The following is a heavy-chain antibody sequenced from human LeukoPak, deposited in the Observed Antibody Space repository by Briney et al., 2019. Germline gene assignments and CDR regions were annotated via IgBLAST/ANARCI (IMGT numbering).Heavy chain of an antibody. D-gene: IGHD1-26*01. J-gene: IGHJ3*02. CDR3: ARDYEGATYAFDI. CDR2: INAGNGNT. V-gene: IGHV1-3*01. Sequence: ASVKVSCKASGYTFTSYATHWVRQAPGQRLEWMGWINAGNGNTKYSQKFQGRVTITRDTSASTAYMELSSLRSEDTAVYYCARDYEGATYAFDIWGQGTMVTVSS. CDR1: GYTFTSYA.